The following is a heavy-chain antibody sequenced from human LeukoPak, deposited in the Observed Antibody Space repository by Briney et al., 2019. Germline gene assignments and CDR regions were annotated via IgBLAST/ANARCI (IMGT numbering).Heavy chain of an antibody. D-gene: IGHD5-12*01. CDR1: GGSFSGYY. Sequence: SETLSLTCAVYGGSFSGYYWSWIRQHPGKGLEWIGYIYYSGSTYYNPSLKSRVTISVDTSKDQFSLKLSSVTAADTAVYYCASNMGPEWLLDYWGQGTLVTVSS. CDR3: ASNMGPEWLLDY. V-gene: IGHV4-31*11. J-gene: IGHJ4*02. CDR2: IYYSGST.